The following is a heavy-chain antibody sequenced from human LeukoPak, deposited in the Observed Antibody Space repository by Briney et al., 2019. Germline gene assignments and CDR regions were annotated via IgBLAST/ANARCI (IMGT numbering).Heavy chain of an antibody. V-gene: IGHV3-11*01. D-gene: IGHD3-10*01. J-gene: IGHJ5*02. Sequence: GGSLRLSCAASGFTFSDYYMSWVRQAPGKGLEWVSYISSSGSTIYYADSVRGRFTISRDNAKNSLYLQMNSLRAEDTAVYYCAREGSGSRPWFDPWGQGTLVTVSS. CDR2: ISSSGSTI. CDR1: GFTFSDYY. CDR3: AREGSGSRPWFDP.